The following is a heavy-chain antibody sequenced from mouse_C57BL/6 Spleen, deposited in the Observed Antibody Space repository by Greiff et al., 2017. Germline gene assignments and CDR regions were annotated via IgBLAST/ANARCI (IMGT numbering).Heavy chain of an antibody. CDR3: ARWSYYDYDGDFYLDY. Sequence: VQLQQSGPELVKPGASVKMSCKASGYTFTDYYMNWVKQSHGKSLEWIGDINPNNGGTSYNQKFKGKATLTVDKSSSTAYMELRSLTSEDSAVYYCARWSYYDYDGDFYLDYWGQGTTLTVSS. J-gene: IGHJ2*01. D-gene: IGHD2-4*01. CDR2: INPNNGGT. V-gene: IGHV1-26*01. CDR1: GYTFTDYY.